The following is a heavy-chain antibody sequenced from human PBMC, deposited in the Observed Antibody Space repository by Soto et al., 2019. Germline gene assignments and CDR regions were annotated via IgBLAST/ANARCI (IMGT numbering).Heavy chain of an antibody. CDR3: ARVANYWAFDI. CDR1: GGSISSYY. CDR2: IYYSGST. D-gene: IGHD1-7*01. Sequence: SETLSLTCTVSGGSISSYYWSWIRQPPGKGLEWIGYIYYSGSTNYNPFLKSRVTISVDTSKNQFSLKLSSVTAADTAVYYCARVANYWAFDIWGQGTMVTVSS. J-gene: IGHJ3*02. V-gene: IGHV4-59*01.